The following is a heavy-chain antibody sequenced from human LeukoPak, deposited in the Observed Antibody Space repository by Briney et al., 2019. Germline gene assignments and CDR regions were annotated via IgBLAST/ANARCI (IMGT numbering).Heavy chain of an antibody. V-gene: IGHV3-21*01. CDR2: ISSRSAYI. CDR1: GFTFSDYS. Sequence: KPGGSLRLSCAASGFTFSDYSMNGVRQAPGKGLEWVSSISSRSAYIHYTDSVKGRFTISRDNAENSLYLQMNNLRADDTAVYYCARDRSGSYPYYFDYWGQGTVVTVSS. CDR3: ARDRSGSYPYYFDY. J-gene: IGHJ4*02. D-gene: IGHD1-26*01.